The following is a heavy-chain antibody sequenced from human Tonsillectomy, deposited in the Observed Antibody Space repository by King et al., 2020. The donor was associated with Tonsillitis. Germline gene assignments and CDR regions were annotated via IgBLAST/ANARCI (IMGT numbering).Heavy chain of an antibody. V-gene: IGHV4-59*08. CDR2: IYYSGST. D-gene: IGHD3-3*01. J-gene: IGHJ6*03. CDR1: GGSISSYY. Sequence: VQLQESGPGLVKPSETLSLTCTVSGGSISSYYWSWIRQPPGKGLEWIGYIYYSGSTNYNPSLKSRVTISVDTSKNQFSLKLSSVTAADTAVYYCATQGIWSGYYYYMDVWGKGTTVTVSS. CDR3: ATQGIWSGYYYYMDV.